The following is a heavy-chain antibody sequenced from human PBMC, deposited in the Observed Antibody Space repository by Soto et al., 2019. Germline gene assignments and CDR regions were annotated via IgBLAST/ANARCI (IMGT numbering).Heavy chain of an antibody. Sequence: EVQLLESGGALVQPGGSLRLSCAASGFSFSSFAMSWVRQAPGKGPEWVSGISASGRNTYYADSVKGRSTISRDNSKNTLYLQMNSLGAEDTAVYYCAKAPNGDYVGGFDMWGQGTRVTVSS. D-gene: IGHD4-17*01. CDR2: ISASGRNT. J-gene: IGHJ3*02. CDR1: GFSFSSFA. CDR3: AKAPNGDYVGGFDM. V-gene: IGHV3-23*01.